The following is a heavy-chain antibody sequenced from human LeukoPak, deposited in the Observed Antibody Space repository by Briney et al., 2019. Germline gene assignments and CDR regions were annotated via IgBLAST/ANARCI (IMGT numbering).Heavy chain of an antibody. CDR1: GFTFSSFS. J-gene: IGHJ4*02. D-gene: IGHD3-16*01. Sequence: PGGSLRLSCAASGFTFSSFSMNWVRQAPGKGLEWVSYIRSSGSGTDYTGSVKGRFTISRDNAKNSLYLQMNSLRAEDTAVYYCARMNCVSTGWGAPFDYWGQGTLVTVSS. V-gene: IGHV3-48*04. CDR3: ARMNCVSTGWGAPFDY. CDR2: IRSSGSGT.